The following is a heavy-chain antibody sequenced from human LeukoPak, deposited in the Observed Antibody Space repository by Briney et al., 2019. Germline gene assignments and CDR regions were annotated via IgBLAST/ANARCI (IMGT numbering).Heavy chain of an antibody. J-gene: IGHJ4*02. CDR2: IYYSGST. Sequence: SETLSLTCTVSGGSISSSSYYWGWIRQPPGKGLEWIGSIYYSGSTNYNPSLKSRVAISVDTSKNHFSLKLSSVTAADTAVYYCARGGSYFGDWGQRTLVTVSS. D-gene: IGHD3-16*01. V-gene: IGHV4-39*07. CDR3: ARGGSYFGD. CDR1: GGSISSSSYY.